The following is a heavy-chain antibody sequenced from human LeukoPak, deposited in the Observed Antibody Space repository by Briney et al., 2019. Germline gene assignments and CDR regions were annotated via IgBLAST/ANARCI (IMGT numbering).Heavy chain of an antibody. CDR1: GFTFDDYA. Sequence: PGGSLRLSCAASGFTFDDYAMTWVRQAPGKGLEWVSGINWNGGSTGYADSVKGRFTISRDNAKNSLYLQMNSLRAEDTALYYCARDGYYYDSSGQHSSYYFDYWGQGTLVTVSS. J-gene: IGHJ4*02. CDR3: ARDGYYYDSSGQHSSYYFDY. D-gene: IGHD3-22*01. V-gene: IGHV3-20*04. CDR2: INWNGGST.